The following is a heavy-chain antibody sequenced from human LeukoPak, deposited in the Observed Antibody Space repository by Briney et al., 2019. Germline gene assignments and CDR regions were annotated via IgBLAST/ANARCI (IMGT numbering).Heavy chain of an antibody. CDR2: ISGSGGST. CDR3: AKDGLIEMATIRLSY. CDR1: GFTFSSYA. Sequence: PGGSLRLSCAASGFTFSSYAMSWVRQAPGKGLEWVSAISGSGGSTYYADSVKGRFTISRDNSKNTLYLQMNSLRAEDTAVYYCAKDGLIEMATIRLSYWGQGTLVTVSS. J-gene: IGHJ4*02. V-gene: IGHV3-23*01. D-gene: IGHD5-24*01.